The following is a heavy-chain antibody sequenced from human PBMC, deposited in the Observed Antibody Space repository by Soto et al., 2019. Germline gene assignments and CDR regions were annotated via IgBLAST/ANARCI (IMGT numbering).Heavy chain of an antibody. CDR3: GPRGAVADPRGY. D-gene: IGHD6-19*01. V-gene: IGHV4-34*01. J-gene: IGHJ4*02. CDR1: GGSFSDFY. Sequence: QVQLQQWGAGLLKPSETLSLTCAVYGGSFSDFYWTWIRQPPGKGLEWIGEINHSGSTNYNPSPTSRVAITVDTSKHQFSLHLTSVTAADTAVYYCGPRGAVADPRGYWGQGTLVTVSS. CDR2: INHSGST.